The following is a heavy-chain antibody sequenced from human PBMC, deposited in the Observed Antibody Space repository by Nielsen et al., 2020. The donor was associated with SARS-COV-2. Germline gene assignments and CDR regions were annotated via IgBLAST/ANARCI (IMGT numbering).Heavy chain of an antibody. CDR1: GFTFSSYS. CDR3: ASPDAGIVGAT. D-gene: IGHD1-26*01. Sequence: GESLKISCAASGFTFSSYSMNWVRQAPGKGLEWVSSISSSSSYIYYADSVKGRFTISRDNAKNSLYLQMNSLRAEDTAVYYCASPDAGIVGATWGQGTLVTVSS. CDR2: ISSSSSYI. V-gene: IGHV3-21*01. J-gene: IGHJ5*02.